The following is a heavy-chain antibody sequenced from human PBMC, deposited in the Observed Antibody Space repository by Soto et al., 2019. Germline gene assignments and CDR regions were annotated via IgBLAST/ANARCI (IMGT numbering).Heavy chain of an antibody. CDR3: ARGRGGSYGGNSAHFDI. D-gene: IGHD4-17*01. J-gene: IGHJ3*02. Sequence: QVQLVESGGGVVQPGTSLRLSCEASGFTFSGFGMHWVRQAPGKGLEWVAVIWYDGSKKYYADCVKGRFTISRDNSKNALYLHMNSLRAEDTAVYYCARGRGGSYGGNSAHFDIWGQGTLVTVSS. CDR1: GFTFSGFG. CDR2: IWYDGSKK. V-gene: IGHV3-33*01.